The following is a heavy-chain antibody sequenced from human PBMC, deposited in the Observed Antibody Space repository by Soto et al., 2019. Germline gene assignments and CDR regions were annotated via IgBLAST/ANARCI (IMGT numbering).Heavy chain of an antibody. CDR1: GGTFSSYA. D-gene: IGHD6-13*01. CDR2: IIPIFGTA. J-gene: IGHJ6*02. V-gene: IGHV1-69*06. CDR3: ARDQGIAAAGTITPRYYYGMDV. Sequence: QVQLVQSGAEVKKPGSSVKVSCKASGGTFSSYAISWVRQAPGQGLEWMGWIIPIFGTANYAQKFQGRVTITADKSTSTAYMELSSLRSEDTAVYYCARDQGIAAAGTITPRYYYGMDVWGQGTTVTVSS.